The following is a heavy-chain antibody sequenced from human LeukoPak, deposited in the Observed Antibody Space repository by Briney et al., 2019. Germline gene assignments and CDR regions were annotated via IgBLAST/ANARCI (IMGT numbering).Heavy chain of an antibody. J-gene: IGHJ4*02. D-gene: IGHD4-23*01. CDR3: ARQKSGAVAGYGGYFDY. V-gene: IGHV5-10-1*01. Sequence: GESLRISCKGSGYTLTNNWISWVRQIPGKGLEWMGRINPSDSYTNYSPSFQGHVTISADKSISTAYLQWSGLKASDTAIYYCARQKSGAVAGYGGYFDYWGQGTLVTVAS. CDR1: GYTLTNNW. CDR2: INPSDSYT.